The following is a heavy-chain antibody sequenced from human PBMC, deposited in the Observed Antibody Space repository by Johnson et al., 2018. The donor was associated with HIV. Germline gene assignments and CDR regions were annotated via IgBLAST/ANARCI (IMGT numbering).Heavy chain of an antibody. CDR2: ISWNSGSI. J-gene: IGHJ3*02. CDR1: GFTFDDYA. D-gene: IGHD6-13*01. V-gene: IGHV3-9*01. Sequence: VQLVESGGGVVQPGGSLRLSCAASGFTFDDYAMHWVRQAPGKGLEWVSGISWNSGSIAYADSVKGRFTISRDNAKNSLYVQMNSLRAEDTALYYCAKDRKGSSSWLRSGVAFDIWGQGTMVTVSS. CDR3: AKDRKGSSSWLRSGVAFDI.